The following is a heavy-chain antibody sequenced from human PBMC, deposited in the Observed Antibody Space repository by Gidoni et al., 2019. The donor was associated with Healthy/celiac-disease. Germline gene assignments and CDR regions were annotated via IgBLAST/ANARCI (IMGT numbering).Heavy chain of an antibody. CDR3: ARGGFVTTPSSTAAVDY. CDR1: GSSTRSYN. J-gene: IGHJ4*02. Sequence: QVHLQESGPGLVKPSETLSLPCTVSGSSTRSYNWSWIRQPPGKGLEWIGYIYYSGSTNYTPSIKSRVTISVETSKNQFSLKLSSVTSADTAVDYCARGGFVTTPSSTAAVDYWGQGTLVTVSS. D-gene: IGHD4-17*01. CDR2: IYYSGST. V-gene: IGHV4-59*01.